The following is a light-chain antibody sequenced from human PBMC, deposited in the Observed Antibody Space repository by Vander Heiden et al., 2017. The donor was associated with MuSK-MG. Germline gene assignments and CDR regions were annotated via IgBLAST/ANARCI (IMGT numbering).Light chain of an antibody. CDR2: EVS. CDR1: SSDVGSYNL. J-gene: IGLJ2*01. Sequence: QSALTQPASVSGSPGQSITISCTGTSSDVGSYNLVSWYQQHPGKAPKLMIYEVSKRPSGVSNRFSGSKSGNTASLTISGRQAEDEADYYCCSYAGSVVFGGGTKLTVL. CDR3: CSYAGSVV. V-gene: IGLV2-23*02.